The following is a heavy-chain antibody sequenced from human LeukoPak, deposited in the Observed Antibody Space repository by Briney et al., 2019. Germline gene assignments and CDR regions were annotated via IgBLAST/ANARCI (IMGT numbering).Heavy chain of an antibody. CDR1: GGSISSYY. CDR3: ARGLLRRWLQAYFDY. V-gene: IGHV4-59*12. CDR2: IYYSGST. Sequence: SETLSLTCTVSGGSISSYYWSWIRQPPGKGLEWIGYIYYSGSTNYNPSLKSRVTISVDTSKNQFSLKLSSVTAADTAVYYCARGLLRRWLQAYFDYWGQGTLVTVSS. J-gene: IGHJ4*02. D-gene: IGHD5-24*01.